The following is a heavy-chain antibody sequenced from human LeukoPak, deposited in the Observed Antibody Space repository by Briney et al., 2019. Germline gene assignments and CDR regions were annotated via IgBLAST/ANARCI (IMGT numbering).Heavy chain of an antibody. V-gene: IGHV4-59*01. CDR1: GGSISSYY. CDR3: ARDLRGVLDY. Sequence: PSETLSLTCTDSGGSISSYYWSWIRQPPGKGLEWIGYIYYSGSTNYNPSLKSRVTISVDTSKNQFSLKLSSVTAADTAVYYCARDLRGVLDYWGQGTLVTVSS. D-gene: IGHD3-10*01. CDR2: IYYSGST. J-gene: IGHJ4*02.